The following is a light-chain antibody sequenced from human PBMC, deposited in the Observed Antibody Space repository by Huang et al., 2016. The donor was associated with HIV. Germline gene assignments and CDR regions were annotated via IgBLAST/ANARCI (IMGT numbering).Light chain of an antibody. J-gene: IGKJ1*01. V-gene: IGKV3-20*01. CDR1: QSVSSNF. CDR2: GAS. CDR3: QQYGRSPAT. Sequence: EIVLTQSPGTLSLSPGERATLSCGASQSVSSNFLAWYQQKPGQAPRLLIYGASTRAPGIPNRFSGSGSGTDFTLTISRLEPEDFAVYYCQQYGRSPATFGQGTKVEVK.